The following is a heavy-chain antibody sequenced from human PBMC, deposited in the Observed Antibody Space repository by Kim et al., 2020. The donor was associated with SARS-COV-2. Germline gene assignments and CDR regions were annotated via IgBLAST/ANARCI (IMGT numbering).Heavy chain of an antibody. CDR2: IKQDGSEK. J-gene: IGHJ4*02. CDR1: TFSFSSYW. V-gene: IGHV3-7*01. CDR3: VGSPPIDRFDD. D-gene: IGHD2-15*01. Sequence: GGSLRLSCVASTFSFSSYWMNWVRQAPGKGLEWVANIKQDGSEKNYVDSVKGRFTISRDNTKNSLYLQMNSLRGEDTAVYYCVGSPPIDRFDDWGQGTLV.